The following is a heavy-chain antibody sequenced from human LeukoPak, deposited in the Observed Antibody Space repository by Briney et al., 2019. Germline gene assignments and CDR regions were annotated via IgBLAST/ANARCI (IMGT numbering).Heavy chain of an antibody. Sequence: ASVKVSCKASGGTFSSYAISWVRQAPGQGLEWMGGIIPIFGTANYAQKFQGRVTITADESTSTAYMELSSLRSEDTAVYYCARDYYGSGSYYFTDYYYYMDVWGKGTTVTVSS. CDR2: IIPIFGTA. CDR1: GGTFSSYA. D-gene: IGHD3-10*01. CDR3: ARDYYGSGSYYFTDYYYYMDV. V-gene: IGHV1-69*13. J-gene: IGHJ6*03.